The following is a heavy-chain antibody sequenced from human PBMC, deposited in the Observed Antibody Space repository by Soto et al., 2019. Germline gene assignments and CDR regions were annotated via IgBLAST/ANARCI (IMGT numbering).Heavy chain of an antibody. CDR1: GFTFHNYA. CDR2: ISGSGGST. D-gene: IGHD6-19*01. CDR3: AKGQSSGWSPGWFDP. Sequence: DVQLLEAGGNLVQPGGSLRLSCAASGFTFHNYAMSWVRQAPGKGLEWVSSISGSGGSTYYADSVKGRFTISRDNSKNTLYLQMNSLRAEDTAVYYCAKGQSSGWSPGWFDPWGQGTLVTVSS. J-gene: IGHJ5*02. V-gene: IGHV3-23*01.